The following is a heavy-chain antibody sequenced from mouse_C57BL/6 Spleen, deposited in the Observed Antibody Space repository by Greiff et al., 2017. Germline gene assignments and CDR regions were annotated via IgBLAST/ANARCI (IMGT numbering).Heavy chain of an antibody. D-gene: IGHD2-4*01. CDR1: GFSLTSYA. CDR3: ARNRGDYEGAWFAY. V-gene: IGHV2-9-1*01. Sequence: VQLQESGPGLVAPSQSLSITCTVSGFSLTSYAISWVRQPPGKGLEWLGVIWTGGGTNYNSALKSRLSISKDNSKSQVFLKMNSLPTDDTARYYCARNRGDYEGAWFAYWGQGTLVTVSA. CDR2: IWTGGGT. J-gene: IGHJ3*01.